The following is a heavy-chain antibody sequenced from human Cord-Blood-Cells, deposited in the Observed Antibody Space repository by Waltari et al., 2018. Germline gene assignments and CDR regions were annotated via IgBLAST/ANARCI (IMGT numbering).Heavy chain of an antibody. CDR3: ARDANYYDSSGFLY. D-gene: IGHD3-22*01. J-gene: IGHJ4*02. Sequence: QVQLVESGGGVVQPGRSLRLSCAASGFTFRRSGLPWVTQAPGTGLEWVAVIWYEGSNKYYADSVKGRFTISRDNSKNTLYLQMNSLRAEDTAVYYCARDANYYDSSGFLYWGQGTLVTVSS. CDR2: IWYEGSNK. CDR1: GFTFRRSG. V-gene: IGHV3-33*01.